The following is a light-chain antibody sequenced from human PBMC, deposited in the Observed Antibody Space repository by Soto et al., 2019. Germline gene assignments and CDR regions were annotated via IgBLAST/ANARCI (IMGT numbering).Light chain of an antibody. J-gene: IGLJ2*01. CDR2: DNN. V-gene: IGLV1-51*01. CDR1: RSNIGDNY. Sequence: QSVLTQPPSVSAAPGQKVTISCSGSRSNIGDNYVSWYQQLPGTVPKLRIYDNNKRPSGIPDRFSGSKSGTSATLDITGLPTGDEADYYCVTWDFSLTAGVFGGGTKLTVL. CDR3: VTWDFSLTAGV.